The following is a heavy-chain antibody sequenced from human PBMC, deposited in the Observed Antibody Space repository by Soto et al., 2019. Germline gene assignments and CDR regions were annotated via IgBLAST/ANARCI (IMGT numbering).Heavy chain of an antibody. CDR3: AASESSRRVWYYYGMDV. Sequence: GASVKVSCKASGFTFTSSAVQWVRQARGQRLEWIGWIVVGSGNTNYAQKFQERVTITRDMSTSTAYMELSSLRSEDTAVYYRAASESSRRVWYYYGMDVWGQGTTVTVSS. CDR2: IVVGSGNT. V-gene: IGHV1-58*01. CDR1: GFTFTSSA. D-gene: IGHD3-22*01. J-gene: IGHJ6*02.